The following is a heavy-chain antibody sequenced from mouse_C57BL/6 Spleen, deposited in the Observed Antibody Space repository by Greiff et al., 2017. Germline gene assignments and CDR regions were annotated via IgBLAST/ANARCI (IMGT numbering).Heavy chain of an antibody. V-gene: IGHV1-42*01. D-gene: IGHD1-1*01. J-gene: IGHJ2*01. CDR1: GYSFTGYY. Sequence: VQLQQSGPELVKPGASVKISCKASGYSFTGYYMNWVKQSPEKSLEWIGEINPSTGGTTYNQKFKAKATLTVDKSSSTAYMQLKSLTSEDSAVYYCARWYYGSSSFDYWGQGTTLTVSS. CDR2: INPSTGGT. CDR3: ARWYYGSSSFDY.